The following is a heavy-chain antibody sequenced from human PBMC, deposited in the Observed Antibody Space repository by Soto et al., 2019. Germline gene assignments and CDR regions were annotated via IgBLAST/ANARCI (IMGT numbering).Heavy chain of an antibody. V-gene: IGHV3-23*01. Sequence: DVQLLESGGHLVQQGGSLRLSCAASGFTFSSYAMSWVRQAPGKGLEWVSSVSAGGDMTYYSDSVKGRFTISRDNSNNALFLHMNSLRIEDTALYYCARGDRGGSGSPASYYYSGLDVWGQGTTVTVS. CDR3: ARGDRGGSGSPASYYYSGLDV. J-gene: IGHJ6*02. CDR2: VSAGGDMT. D-gene: IGHD3-10*01. CDR1: GFTFSSYA.